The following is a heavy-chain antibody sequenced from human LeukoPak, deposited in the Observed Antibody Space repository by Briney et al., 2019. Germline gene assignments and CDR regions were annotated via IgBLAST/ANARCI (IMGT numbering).Heavy chain of an antibody. J-gene: IGHJ6*02. D-gene: IGHD3-3*01. CDR3: ARGVKDHYDFWSGYLYYYYYGMDV. CDR2: MNPNSGNT. CDR1: GYTFTSYD. V-gene: IGHV1-8*01. Sequence: ASVKVSCKASGYTFTSYDINWVRQATGQGLEWMGWMNPNSGNTGYAQKFQGRVTMTRNTSISTAYMELSSLRSEDTAVYYCARGVKDHYDFWSGYLYYYYYGMDVWGQGTTVTASS.